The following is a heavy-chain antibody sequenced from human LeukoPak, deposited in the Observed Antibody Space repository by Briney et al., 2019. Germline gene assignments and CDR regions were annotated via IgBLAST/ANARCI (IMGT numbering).Heavy chain of an antibody. CDR1: GGSISSGGYY. V-gene: IGHV4-31*03. D-gene: IGHD2-15*01. Sequence: SQTLSLTCTVSGGSISSGGYYWSWIRQHPGKGLEWSGYIYCSGSTYYNPSLKSRVTISVDTSKNQFSLKLSSVTAADTAVYYCARDQGLGYSDYWGQGTLVTVSS. CDR2: IYCSGST. CDR3: ARDQGLGYSDY. J-gene: IGHJ4*02.